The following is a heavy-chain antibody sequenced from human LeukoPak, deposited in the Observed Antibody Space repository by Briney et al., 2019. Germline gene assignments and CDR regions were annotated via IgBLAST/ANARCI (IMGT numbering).Heavy chain of an antibody. CDR2: IIPIFGTA. CDR3: AKEGDTALVTGYFDL. CDR1: GGTFGSYV. J-gene: IGHJ2*01. D-gene: IGHD5-18*01. V-gene: IGHV1-69*01. Sequence: SVKVSCRASGGTFGSYVISWVRQAPGQGLEWMGGIIPIFGTAHYAQKFQGRLTITADESTSTVYMEMSSLRSEDTAMYYCAKEGDTALVTGYFDLWGRGTLVTVSA.